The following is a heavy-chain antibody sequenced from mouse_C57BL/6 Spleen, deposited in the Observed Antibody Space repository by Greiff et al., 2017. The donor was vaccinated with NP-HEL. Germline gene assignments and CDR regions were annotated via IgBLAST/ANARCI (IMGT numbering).Heavy chain of an antibody. CDR3: ARGDYYGSSPWYFDV. J-gene: IGHJ1*03. CDR2: ISYSGST. Sequence: EVKLMESGPGLAKPSQTLSLTCSVTGYSITSDYWNWIRKFPGNKLEYMGYISYSGSTYYNPSLKSRISITRDTSKNQYYLQLNSVTTEDTATYYCARGDYYGSSPWYFDVWGTGTTVTVSS. CDR1: GYSITSDY. D-gene: IGHD1-1*01. V-gene: IGHV3-8*01.